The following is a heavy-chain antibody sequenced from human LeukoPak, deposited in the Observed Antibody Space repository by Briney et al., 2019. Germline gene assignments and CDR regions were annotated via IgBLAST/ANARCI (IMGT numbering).Heavy chain of an antibody. CDR3: VHREGATLYGY. CDR1: GFSLSTSGVG. V-gene: IGHV2-5*01. Sequence: SGPTLVKPTQTLTLTCTFSGFSLSTSGVGVGWIRRPPGKALEWLALIYWSDDKRYSPSLKSRLTTTKDTSKNQVVLTMTNMDPVDTATYYCVHREGATLYGYWGQGTLVTVSS. J-gene: IGHJ4*02. D-gene: IGHD1-26*01. CDR2: IYWSDDK.